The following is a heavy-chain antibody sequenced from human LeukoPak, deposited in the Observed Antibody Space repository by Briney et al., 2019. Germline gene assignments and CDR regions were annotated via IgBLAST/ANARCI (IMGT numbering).Heavy chain of an antibody. CDR2: NYHSGST. J-gene: IGHJ4*02. V-gene: IGHV4-38-2*02. D-gene: IGHD4-23*01. Sequence: SETLSLTCTVSGYSISSGYYWGWIRRPPGKGLEWIESNYHSGSTYYNPSLKSRVTISVDTSKNQFSLKLSAVTAADTAVYYCARDQGGNPIDYWGQGTLVTVSS. CDR1: GYSISSGYY. CDR3: ARDQGGNPIDY.